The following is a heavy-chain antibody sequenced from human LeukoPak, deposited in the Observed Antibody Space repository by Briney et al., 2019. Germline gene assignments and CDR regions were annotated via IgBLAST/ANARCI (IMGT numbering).Heavy chain of an antibody. CDR2: INHSGST. D-gene: IGHD4-17*01. CDR1: GGSFGGYY. CDR3: ARARYGDYVGDDY. J-gene: IGHJ4*02. V-gene: IGHV4-34*01. Sequence: SETLSLTCAVYGGSFGGYYWSWIRQPPGKGLEWIGEINHSGSTSYNPSLKSRVTISVDTSKNQFSLKLSSVTAADTAVYYCARARYGDYVGDDYWGQGTLVTVSS.